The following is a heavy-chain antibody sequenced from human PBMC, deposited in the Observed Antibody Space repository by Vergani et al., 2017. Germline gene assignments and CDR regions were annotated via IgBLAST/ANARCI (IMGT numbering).Heavy chain of an antibody. CDR2: IYYSGST. CDR1: GGSISSYY. Sequence: QVQLQESGPGLVKPSETLSLTCTVSGGSISSYYWSWIRQPPGKGLEWSGYIYYSGSTNYNPSLRSRVTVSVDTSKNQFSLKLSSVTAADTAVYYCARDIWGAAAGTLDVWGQGTTVTVSS. J-gene: IGHJ6*02. CDR3: ARDIWGAAAGTLDV. D-gene: IGHD6-13*01. V-gene: IGHV4-59*01.